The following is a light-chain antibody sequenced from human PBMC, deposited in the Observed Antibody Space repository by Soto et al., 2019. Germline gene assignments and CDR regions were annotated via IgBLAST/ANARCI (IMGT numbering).Light chain of an antibody. CDR2: DVS. V-gene: IGLV2-14*01. J-gene: IGLJ2*01. CDR1: SSDVGGYNY. CDR3: SSYTSSSTLVV. Sequence: QSALTQPASVSGSPGQSITIPCTGTSSDVGGYNYVSWYQQYPGQAPKLMISDVSNRPSGVSNRFSASKSGNTASLTISGLQAEDEANYYCSSYTSSSTLVVFGGGTKLTVL.